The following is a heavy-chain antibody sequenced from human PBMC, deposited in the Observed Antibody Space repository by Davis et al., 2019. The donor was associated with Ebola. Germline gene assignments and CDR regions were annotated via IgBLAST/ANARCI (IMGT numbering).Heavy chain of an antibody. CDR3: ARGRFLEWLLPNDYYYYGMDV. V-gene: IGHV3-64*04. CDR2: ISSNGDTT. CDR1: GFTFNNFA. Sequence: GESLKISCSASGFTFNNFAMHWVRQTPGKGLEYVSSISSNGDTTYYADSVKGRFTISRDNSKKTLYLQMNSLRAEDTAVYYCARGRFLEWLLPNDYYYYGMDVWGKGTTVTVSS. J-gene: IGHJ6*04. D-gene: IGHD3-3*01.